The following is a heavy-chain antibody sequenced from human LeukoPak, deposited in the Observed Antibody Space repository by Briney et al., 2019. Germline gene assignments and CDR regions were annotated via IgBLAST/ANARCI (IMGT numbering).Heavy chain of an antibody. J-gene: IGHJ4*02. Sequence: PSQTLSLTCTVSGGSISSGSYYWSWIRQPAGTGLEWIGRIYTSGSTNYNPSLKSRVTISVDTSKNQFSLKLSSVTAADTAVYYCATTRVVPAAIVNWGQGTLDTVSS. CDR1: GGSISSGSYY. CDR2: IYTSGST. CDR3: ATTRVVPAAIVN. D-gene: IGHD2-2*01. V-gene: IGHV4-61*02.